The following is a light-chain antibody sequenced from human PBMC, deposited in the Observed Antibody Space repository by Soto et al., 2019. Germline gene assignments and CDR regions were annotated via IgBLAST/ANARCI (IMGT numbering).Light chain of an antibody. Sequence: TVMNQTPLSLAVTPGQPASISCKSSQSLLHSDEKTYLYWYLQKPGQPPQVXIYEVSHRLSGVPDMFSGSGSGTEFTLTISSLKHEDFATYYCQQFNSYPITFGQGTRLEI. CDR3: QQFNSYPIT. CDR2: EVS. J-gene: IGKJ5*01. V-gene: IGKV2D-29*01. CDR1: QSLLHSDEKTY.